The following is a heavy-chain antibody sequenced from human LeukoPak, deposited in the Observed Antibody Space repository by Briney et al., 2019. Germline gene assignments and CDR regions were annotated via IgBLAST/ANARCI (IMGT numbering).Heavy chain of an antibody. Sequence: PSETLSLTCTVSGGSISSGSYYWSWIRQPAGKGLEWIGRIYTSGSTNYNPSLKSRVTISVDTSKNQFSLKLSSVTAADTAVYYCARSALSNWFDPWGQGTLVTVSS. CDR1: GGSISSGSYY. CDR3: ARSALSNWFDP. V-gene: IGHV4-61*02. CDR2: IYTSGST. J-gene: IGHJ5*02.